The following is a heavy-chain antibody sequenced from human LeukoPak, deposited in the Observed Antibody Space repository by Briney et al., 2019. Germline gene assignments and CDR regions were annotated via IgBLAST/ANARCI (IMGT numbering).Heavy chain of an antibody. CDR2: ISSSSSCI. CDR3: ARAHYGDYALGAFDI. D-gene: IGHD4-17*01. CDR1: GFTFSSYS. J-gene: IGHJ3*02. V-gene: IGHV3-21*01. Sequence: RAGGSLRLSCAASGFTFSSYSMNWVRQAPGKGLEWVSSISSSSSCIYYADSVKDRFTISRDNAKNSLYLQMNSLRAEDTAVYYCARAHYGDYALGAFDIWGQGTMVTVSS.